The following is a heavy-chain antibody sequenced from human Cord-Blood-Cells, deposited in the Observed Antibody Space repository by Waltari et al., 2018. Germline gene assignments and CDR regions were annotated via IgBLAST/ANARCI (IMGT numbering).Heavy chain of an antibody. Sequence: QVQLQQWGAGLLKPSETLSLTCAVYGGSFSGYYWSWIRQPPGKGLEWIGEINHSGSTNDNPSLKSRVTISVDTSKNQFSLKRSSVTAADTAVYYCASTLYDSSGYYYDYWGQGTLVTVSS. V-gene: IGHV4-34*01. CDR1: GGSFSGYY. CDR2: INHSGST. J-gene: IGHJ4*02. D-gene: IGHD3-22*01. CDR3: ASTLYDSSGYYYDY.